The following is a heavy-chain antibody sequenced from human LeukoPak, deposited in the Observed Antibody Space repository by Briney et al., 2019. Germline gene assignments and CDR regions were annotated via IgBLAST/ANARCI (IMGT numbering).Heavy chain of an antibody. CDR3: ARGGNDILTGYIDY. CDR2: INPNSGGT. Sequence: ASVKVSFKASGYTFTVYYMHWVRQAPGQGLEWMGWINPNSGGTNYAQKFQGRVTMTRDTSISTAYMELSRLRSDDTAVYYCARGGNDILTGYIDYWGQGALVTVSS. CDR1: GYTFTVYY. D-gene: IGHD3-9*01. V-gene: IGHV1-2*02. J-gene: IGHJ4*02.